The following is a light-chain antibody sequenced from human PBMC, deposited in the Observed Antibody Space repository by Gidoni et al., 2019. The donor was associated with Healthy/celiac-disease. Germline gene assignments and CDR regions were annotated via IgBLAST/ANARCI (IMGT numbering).Light chain of an antibody. CDR1: SSDVGGYNY. Sequence: QSALTQPRPVSGSPGQSVTISCTGTSSDVGGYNYVSWYQQHPGKAPKLMIYDVSTRPSGVPDRFSGSKSGNTASLTISGLQAEDEADYYCCSYAGSYPLVFGTGTKVTVL. V-gene: IGLV2-11*01. CDR2: DVS. J-gene: IGLJ1*01. CDR3: CSYAGSYPLV.